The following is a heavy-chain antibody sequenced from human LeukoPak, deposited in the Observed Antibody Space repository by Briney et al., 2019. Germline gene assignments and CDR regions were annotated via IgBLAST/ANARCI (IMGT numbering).Heavy chain of an antibody. D-gene: IGHD3-22*01. J-gene: IGHJ1*01. CDR2: IKSDGST. CDR1: GFTFSSYW. V-gene: IGHV3-74*01. CDR3: ARAPSEIGVYYPEYFRQ. Sequence: GGSLRLSCAASGFTFSSYWMHWVRQAPGKGLVWVSRIKSDGSTNYADSVKGRFTISRDNAKNTVSLQMNSLRAEDTGVYYCARAPSEIGVYYPEYFRQWGQGTLVTVSS.